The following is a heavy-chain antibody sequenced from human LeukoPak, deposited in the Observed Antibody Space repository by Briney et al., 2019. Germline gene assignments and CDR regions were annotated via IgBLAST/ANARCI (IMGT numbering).Heavy chain of an antibody. V-gene: IGHV3-48*03. CDR1: GSTFSLNE. D-gene: IGHD3-10*01. J-gene: IGHJ6*03. CDR2: INGPASNI. CDR3: ARRTPEYGSGYRYYYYYMDV. Sequence: GGPLRLSCAAPGSTFSLNEMNWAPQAPGKGLKWASYINGPASNIFYADSVKGRFTISRDNAKNSLYLQMNSLRAEDTALYYCARRTPEYGSGYRYYYYYMDVWGKGTTVTVSS.